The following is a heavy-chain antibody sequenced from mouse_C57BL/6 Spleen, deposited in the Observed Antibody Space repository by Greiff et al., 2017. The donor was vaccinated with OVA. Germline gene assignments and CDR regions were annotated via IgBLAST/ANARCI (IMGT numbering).Heavy chain of an antibody. D-gene: IGHD1-1*01. J-gene: IGHJ1*03. CDR1: GYSFTGYF. V-gene: IGHV1-20*01. CDR3: ARWATVVATDWYFDV. Sequence: VQLKESGPELVKPGDSVKISCKASGYSFTGYFMNWVMQSHGKSLEWIGRINPYNGDTFYNQKFKGQATLTVDKSSSTAHMELRSLTSEDSAVYYCARWATVVATDWYFDVWGTGTTVTVSS. CDR2: INPYNGDT.